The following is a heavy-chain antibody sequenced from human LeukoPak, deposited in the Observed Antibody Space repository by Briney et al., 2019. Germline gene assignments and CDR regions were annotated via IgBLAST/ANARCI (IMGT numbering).Heavy chain of an antibody. CDR2: IKGKTDGETT. CDR3: TTDYGEYCSGTTCYKGS. D-gene: IGHD2-2*02. CDR1: GISFSNAW. J-gene: IGHJ5*02. Sequence: PGGSLRLSCTASGISFSNAWMSWVRQAPGRGLEWVGRIKGKTDGETTDYAAPVKGRFTISGDDSKNTVYLQMNSLKTEDTAVYYCTTDYGEYCSGTTCYKGSWGQGTLVTVSS. V-gene: IGHV3-15*01.